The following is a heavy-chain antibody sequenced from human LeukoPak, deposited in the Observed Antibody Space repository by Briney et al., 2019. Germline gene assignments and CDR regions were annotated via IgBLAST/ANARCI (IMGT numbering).Heavy chain of an antibody. CDR3: ARERITMVRGARNPLDY. V-gene: IGHV1-46*01. CDR2: INPSGGST. Sequence: GASVKVSCKASGYTFTGYYMHWVRQAPGQGLEWMGIINPSGGSTSYAQKFQGRVTMTRDTSTSTVYMELSSLRSEDTAVYYCARERITMVRGARNPLDYWGQGTLVTVSS. D-gene: IGHD3-10*01. J-gene: IGHJ4*02. CDR1: GYTFTGYY.